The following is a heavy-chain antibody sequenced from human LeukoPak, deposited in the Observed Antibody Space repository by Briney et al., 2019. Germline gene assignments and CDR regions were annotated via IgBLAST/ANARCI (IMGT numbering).Heavy chain of an antibody. CDR1: GFTFSSYA. CDR2: ISGSGGST. Sequence: GGSLRLSCAASGFTFSSYAMSWVRQAPGKGLEWVSAISGSGGSTYYADSVKGRFTISRDNSKNTLYLQMNSLRAEDTAVYYCAKGGIEVTYYDILTGSRPSFFDYWGQGTLVTVSS. D-gene: IGHD3-9*01. V-gene: IGHV3-23*01. CDR3: AKGGIEVTYYDILTGSRPSFFDY. J-gene: IGHJ4*02.